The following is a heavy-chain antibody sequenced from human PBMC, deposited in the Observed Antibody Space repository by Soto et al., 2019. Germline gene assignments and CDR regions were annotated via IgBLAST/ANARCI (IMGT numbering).Heavy chain of an antibody. J-gene: IGHJ4*02. D-gene: IGHD3-10*01. CDR2: VDSAGST. V-gene: IGHV3-23*01. CDR1: GFTFSNYD. Sequence: GGSLRLSCVASGFTFSNYDMSWVRQAPGKGLEWVSTVDSAGSTYYADSVTGRFTISRDNSRNTLSLQMNSLRAEDTAVYYCAKHRLARGIDYWGQGTPVTVSS. CDR3: AKHRLARGIDY.